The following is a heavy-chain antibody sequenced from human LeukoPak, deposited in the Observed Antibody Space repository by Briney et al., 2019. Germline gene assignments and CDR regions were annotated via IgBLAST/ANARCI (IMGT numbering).Heavy chain of an antibody. V-gene: IGHV4-30-2*01. CDR2: IYHSGST. J-gene: IGHJ4*02. CDR1: GGSISSGGYY. Sequence: SETLSLTCTVSGGSISSGGYYWSWIRQPPGKGLEWIGYIYHSGSTYYNPSLKSRVTISVDRSKNQFSLKLSSVTAADTAVYYCARGDLEILTGSTGSEPWLLWGQGTLVTVSS. CDR3: ARGDLEILTGSTGSEPWLL. D-gene: IGHD3-9*01.